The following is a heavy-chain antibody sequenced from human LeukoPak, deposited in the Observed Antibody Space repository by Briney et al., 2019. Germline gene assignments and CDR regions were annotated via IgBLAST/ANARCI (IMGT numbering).Heavy chain of an antibody. D-gene: IGHD3-3*01. J-gene: IGHJ4*02. V-gene: IGHV3-48*01. CDR3: ARDLRFGDSGSY. Sequence: PGGSLRLSCAVSGFTFSDYSINWVRQAPGKGLEWVSYISSGSSAKYYADSVEGRFTISRDNARNSLYLQMNNLRVEDTAVYYCARDLRFGDSGSYWGQGTLVTVSS. CDR2: ISSGSSAK. CDR1: GFTFSDYS.